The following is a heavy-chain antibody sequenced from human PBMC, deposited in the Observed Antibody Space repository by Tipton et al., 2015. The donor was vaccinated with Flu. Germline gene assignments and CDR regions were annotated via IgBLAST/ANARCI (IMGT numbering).Heavy chain of an antibody. Sequence: GSLRLSCAASGFTLSNYAMSWVRQAPGKGLEWVSSISDSGAYTYYADSVKGRFTISRDNSKNTQYLQMNSLRAEDTAVYYCAKNAGYCSSISCYRPFDYWGQGILVTVSS. V-gene: IGHV3-23*01. CDR1: GFTLSNYA. J-gene: IGHJ4*02. CDR3: AKNAGYCSSISCYRPFDY. D-gene: IGHD2-2*01. CDR2: ISDSGAYT.